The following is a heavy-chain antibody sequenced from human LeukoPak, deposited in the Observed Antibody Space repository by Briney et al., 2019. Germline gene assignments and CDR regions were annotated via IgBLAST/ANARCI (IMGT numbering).Heavy chain of an antibody. V-gene: IGHV3-49*04. CDR2: IRSKAYGGTA. D-gene: IGHD1-14*01. J-gene: IGHJ4*02. Sequence: GGSLRLSCTASGFTFGDYAMSWVRQAPGKGLEWVGFIRSKAYGGTAEYAASVEGRFTISRDDSKSIAYLQMNSLETEDTAVYYCTRGLRTPDYWGQGTLVTVSS. CDR3: TRGLRTPDY. CDR1: GFTFGDYA.